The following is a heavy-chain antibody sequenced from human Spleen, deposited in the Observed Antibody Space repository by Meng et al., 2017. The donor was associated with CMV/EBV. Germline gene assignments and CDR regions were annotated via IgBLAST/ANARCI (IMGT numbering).Heavy chain of an antibody. CDR3: VSGSYFDH. CDR2: ISYDGSDK. V-gene: IGHV3-30*03. D-gene: IGHD6-19*01. Sequence: LRVSCAASGFPFNKYGMHWVRQAPGKGLEWVAVISYDGSDKYYRDSVRGRFTISRDNSKNTLFLQMNRLRAEDTSVYYCVSGSYFDHWGQGILVTVSS. CDR1: GFPFNKYG. J-gene: IGHJ4*02.